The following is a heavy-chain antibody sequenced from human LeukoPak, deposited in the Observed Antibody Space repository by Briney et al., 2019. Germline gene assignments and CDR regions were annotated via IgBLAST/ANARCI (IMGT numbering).Heavy chain of an antibody. CDR1: GGSISSGGYS. CDR2: IYHSGST. J-gene: IGHJ4*02. CDR3: ARGLEAAAAALDY. V-gene: IGHV4-30-2*01. Sequence: TSETLSLTCAVSGGSISSGGYSWSWIRQPPGKGLEWIGYIYHSGSTNYNPSLKGRVTISVDTSKNQFSLKLSSVTAADTAVYYCARGLEAAAAALDYWGQGTLVTDSS. D-gene: IGHD6-13*01.